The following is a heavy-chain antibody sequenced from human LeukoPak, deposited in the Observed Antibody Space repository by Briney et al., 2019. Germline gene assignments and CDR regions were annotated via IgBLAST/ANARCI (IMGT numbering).Heavy chain of an antibody. J-gene: IGHJ1*01. CDR2: IYSGGST. CDR3: AKDDDWGRFNH. CDR1: EFSVGSNY. Sequence: GGSLRLSCAASEFSVGSNYMTWVRQAPGKGLEWVSLIYSGGSTYYADSVKGRFTISRDNSKNTLYLQMNSLRAEDTAMYYCAKDDDWGRFNHWGQGTLVTVSS. V-gene: IGHV3-66*01. D-gene: IGHD3-16*01.